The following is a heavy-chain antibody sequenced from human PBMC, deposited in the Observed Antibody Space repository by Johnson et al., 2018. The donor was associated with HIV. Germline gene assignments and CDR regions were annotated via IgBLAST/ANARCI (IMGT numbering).Heavy chain of an antibody. CDR2: ISGSGASS. J-gene: IGHJ3*02. V-gene: IGHV3-23*04. Sequence: MMLVESGGDVVQPGGSLRLSCAASGFTFTSYTVSWVRQAPGKGLEWVSAISGSGASSYFADSVKGRFTISRDNSKNTLYLQMNSLRAEDTAIYYCASGRGSYLSAVDIWGQGTMVTVSS. CDR1: GFTFTSYT. D-gene: IGHD1-26*01. CDR3: ASGRGSYLSAVDI.